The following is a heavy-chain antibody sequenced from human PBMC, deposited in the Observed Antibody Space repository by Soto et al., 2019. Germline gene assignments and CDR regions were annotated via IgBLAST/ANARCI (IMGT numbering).Heavy chain of an antibody. Sequence: QVLLQESGPGLVQPSGTLSLSCAVSGGSVSSSFFWGWVRQPPGKGLEWIGDIFHSGSVNYNPSLYSRVTISIDKSKNQFSLELNSVTTADTAVYYCARSFGWYAIDYWGQGTLVIVSS. V-gene: IGHV4-4*02. D-gene: IGHD6-19*01. CDR3: ARSFGWYAIDY. J-gene: IGHJ4*02. CDR2: IFHSGSV. CDR1: GGSVSSSFF.